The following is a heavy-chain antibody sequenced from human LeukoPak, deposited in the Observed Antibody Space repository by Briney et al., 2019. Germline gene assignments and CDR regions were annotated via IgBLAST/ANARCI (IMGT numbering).Heavy chain of an antibody. D-gene: IGHD2-2*01. CDR3: ARDGVVVPAATYYYYGMDV. V-gene: IGHV4-4*07. CDR1: GGSISSYY. CDR2: IYTSGST. Sequence: SETPSLTCTVSGGSISSYYWSWIRQPAGKGLEWIGRIYTSGSTNYNPSLKSRITMSVDTSKNQFSLKLSSVTAADTAVYYCARDGVVVPAATYYYYGMDVWGQGTTVTVSS. J-gene: IGHJ6*02.